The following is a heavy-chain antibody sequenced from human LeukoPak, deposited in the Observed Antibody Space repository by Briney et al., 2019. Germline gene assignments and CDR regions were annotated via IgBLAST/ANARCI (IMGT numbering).Heavy chain of an antibody. D-gene: IGHD1-26*01. V-gene: IGHV4-59*02. CDR2: IYYSGSS. CDR1: GGSVSSYY. J-gene: IGHJ4*02. Sequence: SETLSLTCTVSGGSVSSYYWNWIRQPPGKGLEWIGYIYYSGSSNYNPSLKSRVTISIDTSKNQFSLKLNSVTAADTAVYYCARGEVGATTDFDYWGQGTLVTVSS. CDR3: ARGEVGATTDFDY.